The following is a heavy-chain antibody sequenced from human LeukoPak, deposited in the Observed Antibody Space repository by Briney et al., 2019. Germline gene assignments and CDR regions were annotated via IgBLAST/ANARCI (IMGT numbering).Heavy chain of an antibody. V-gene: IGHV4-59*01. J-gene: IGHJ3*02. CDR2: IYYSGST. D-gene: IGHD3-10*01. Sequence: SETLSLTCTVSGGSISSGYWSWIRQPPGKGLEWIGYIYYSGSTNYNPSLKSRVTISVDTSKNQFSLKLSSVTAADTAVYYCARTRFGESDAFDIWGQGTMVTVSS. CDR3: ARTRFGESDAFDI. CDR1: GGSISSGY.